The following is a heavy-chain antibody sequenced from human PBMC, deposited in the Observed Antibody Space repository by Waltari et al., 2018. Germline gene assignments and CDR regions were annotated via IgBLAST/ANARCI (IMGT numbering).Heavy chain of an antibody. D-gene: IGHD3-10*01. J-gene: IGHJ6*02. V-gene: IGHV3-7*01. Sequence: VQLVESGGGVIQSGGSLRLSCSASGFMFGHAWMSWVRQAPGRGLEWVANIKQDGTEKIYVDSVKGRFTILRDNAKNSLFLQMNSLRADDTGVYYCARILCDGSKCYNGLDVWGQGTAVTVSS. CDR1: GFMFGHAW. CDR2: IKQDGTEK. CDR3: ARILCDGSKCYNGLDV.